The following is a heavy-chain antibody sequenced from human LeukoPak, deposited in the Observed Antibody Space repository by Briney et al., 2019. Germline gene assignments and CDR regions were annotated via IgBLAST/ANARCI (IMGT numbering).Heavy chain of an antibody. CDR2: INPNSGDT. CDR3: ARFGDSHPDS. D-gene: IGHD3-10*01. CDR1: GYTFTGYY. Sequence: ASVKVSCKASGYTFTGYYLHWVRQAPGQGLVRMGWINPNSGDTNYAQKFQGRVTMTSDTSISTAYMELSRLRSDDTAVYYCARFGDSHPDSWGQGTLVTVSS. V-gene: IGHV1-2*02. J-gene: IGHJ4*02.